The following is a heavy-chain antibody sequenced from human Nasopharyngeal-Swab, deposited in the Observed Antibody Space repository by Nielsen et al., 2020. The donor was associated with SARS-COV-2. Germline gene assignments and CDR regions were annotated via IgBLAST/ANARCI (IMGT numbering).Heavy chain of an antibody. CDR3: ARGDSSSSDPIDY. CDR1: GFTVSSNY. V-gene: IGHV3-53*01. CDR2: IYSGGST. D-gene: IGHD6-6*01. Sequence: GESLKISCAASGFTVSSNYMSWVRQAPGKGLEWVSVIYSGGSTYYADSVKGRFTISRDNSKNTLYLQMNSLRAEDTAVYYCARGDSSSSDPIDYWGQGTLVTVSS. J-gene: IGHJ4*02.